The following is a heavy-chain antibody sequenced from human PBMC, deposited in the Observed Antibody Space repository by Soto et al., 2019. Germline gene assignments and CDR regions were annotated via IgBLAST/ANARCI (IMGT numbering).Heavy chain of an antibody. Sequence: QVQLVQSGAEVKKPGSSVKVSCKASVGSFSSYAISWVRQAPVQGLEWMGGIIPIFGAPTYAQKFQGRVTIIADKSTSTAYMELSSLRSEDTALYYCARAGPVSGNHAFDIWGQGTLVTVSS. CDR1: VGSFSSYA. V-gene: IGHV1-69*06. CDR3: ARAGPVSGNHAFDI. CDR2: IIPIFGAP. D-gene: IGHD6-19*01. J-gene: IGHJ3*02.